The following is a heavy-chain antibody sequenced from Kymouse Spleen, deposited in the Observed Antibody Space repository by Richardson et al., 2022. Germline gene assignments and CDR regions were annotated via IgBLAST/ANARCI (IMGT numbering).Heavy chain of an antibody. CDR3: ASAYSGYDYEDY. J-gene: IGHJ4*02. Sequence: QVQLQQWGAGLLKPSETLSLTCAVYGGSFSGYYWSWIRQPPGKGLEWIGEINHSGSTNYNPSLKSRVTISVDTSKNQFSLKLSSVTAADTAVYYCASAYSGYDYEDYWGQGTLVTVSS. V-gene: IGHV4-34*01. CDR1: GGSFSGYY. CDR2: INHSGST. D-gene: IGHD5-12*01.